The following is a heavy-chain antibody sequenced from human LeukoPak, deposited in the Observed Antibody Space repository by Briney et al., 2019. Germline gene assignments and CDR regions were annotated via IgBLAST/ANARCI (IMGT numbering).Heavy chain of an antibody. J-gene: IGHJ4*02. CDR2: ISGSGGSM. V-gene: IGHV3-23*01. CDR3: AKGGDGYNYYFDY. Sequence: GGSLRLSCTASGFTFSDYAMSWVRQAPGKGREWVSGISGSGGSMRYADSVKGRFIISRDNSKNTLYLQMNSLRAEDTAVYYCAKGGDGYNYYFDYWGQETLVTVSS. CDR1: GFTFSDYA. D-gene: IGHD5-24*01.